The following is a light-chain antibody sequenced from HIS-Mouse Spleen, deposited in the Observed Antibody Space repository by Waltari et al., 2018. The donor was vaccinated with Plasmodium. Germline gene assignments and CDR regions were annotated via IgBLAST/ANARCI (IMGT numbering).Light chain of an antibody. CDR3: MIWHSSAWV. Sequence: QAVLTQPSSLSASPGASASLTCTLRSGINVGTYRIYWYQQKPGSPPQYLLRYKSDSDKQQGAGGPSRFFGSKDASANAGILLISGLQSDDEADYYCMIWHSSAWVFGGGTKLTVL. CDR2: YKSDSDK. CDR1: SGINVGTYR. J-gene: IGLJ3*02. V-gene: IGLV5-45*03.